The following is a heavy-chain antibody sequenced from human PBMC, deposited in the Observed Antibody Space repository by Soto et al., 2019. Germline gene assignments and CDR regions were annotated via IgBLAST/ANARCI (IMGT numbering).Heavy chain of an antibody. CDR2: VYHSGST. V-gene: IGHV4-4*02. J-gene: IGHJ5*02. CDR3: ARDLRRSNSGIDP. Sequence: QVQLQESGPGLVKPSGTLSLTCAVSGGSIIMSNWWSWVRRPPGKGLEWIGEVYHSGSTTYNPTLKSRGSISVDKSKNQFYRRLSSVTAADTSVYYCARDLRRSNSGIDPWGQGILVTVSS. CDR1: GGSIIMSNW. D-gene: IGHD7-27*01.